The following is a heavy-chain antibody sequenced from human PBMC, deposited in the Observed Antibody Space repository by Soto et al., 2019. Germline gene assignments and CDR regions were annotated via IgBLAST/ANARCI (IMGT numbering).Heavy chain of an antibody. D-gene: IGHD6-19*01. J-gene: IGHJ6*02. CDR2: IVPDGSEK. CDR3: AKGGTGYSSGSRYYYYYYGMDV. Sequence: GGSLRLSCAASGFTFGTYWMSWVRRAPGKGLEWVATIVPDGSEKYYVDSVKGRFTISRDNSKNTLYLQMNSLRAEDTAVYYCAKGGTGYSSGSRYYYYYYGMDVWGQGTTVTVSS. V-gene: IGHV3-7*01. CDR1: GFTFGTYW.